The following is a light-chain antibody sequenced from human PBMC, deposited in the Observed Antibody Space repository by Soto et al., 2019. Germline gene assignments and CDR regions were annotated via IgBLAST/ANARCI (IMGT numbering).Light chain of an antibody. CDR3: QHDNSYAEA. Sequence: DIQLTQSPSTLSGSVGDRVTITCRASQTISSWLAWYQQKPGKAAKLLIYKASTLKSGVPSRFSGSGSGTEFTLTISSLQPDDFATYYCQHDNSYAEAFVQGTKVDIK. CDR2: KAS. J-gene: IGKJ1*01. CDR1: QTISSW. V-gene: IGKV1-5*03.